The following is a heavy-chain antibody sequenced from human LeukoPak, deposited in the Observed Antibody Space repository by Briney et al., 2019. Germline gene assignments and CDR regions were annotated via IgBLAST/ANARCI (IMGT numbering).Heavy chain of an antibody. J-gene: IGHJ6*02. CDR3: ATLQAGTGDYYYYYGMDV. CDR2: IYYSGST. D-gene: IGHD6-13*01. Sequence: SETLSLTCTVSGGSISSYYWSWIRQPPGKGLEWIGYIYYSGSTNYNPSLKSRVTISVDTSKNQFSLKLSSVTAADTAVYYCATLQAGTGDYYYYYGMDVWGQGTTVTVSS. CDR1: GGSISSYY. V-gene: IGHV4-59*01.